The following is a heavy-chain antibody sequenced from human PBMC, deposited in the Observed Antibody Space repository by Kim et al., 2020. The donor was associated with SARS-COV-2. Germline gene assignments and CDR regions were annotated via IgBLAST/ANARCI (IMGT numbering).Heavy chain of an antibody. D-gene: IGHD6-6*01. CDR3: ARDPLYSSSSDDAFDI. V-gene: IGHV3-30*07. Sequence: SGKGRFTISRDNSKTTLYLQVNSLRAEDTAVYYCARDPLYSSSSDDAFDIWGQGTMVTVSS. J-gene: IGHJ3*02.